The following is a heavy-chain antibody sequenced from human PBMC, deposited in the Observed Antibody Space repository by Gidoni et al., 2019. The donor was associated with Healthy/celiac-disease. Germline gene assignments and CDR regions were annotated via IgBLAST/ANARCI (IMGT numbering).Heavy chain of an antibody. D-gene: IGHD5-12*01. J-gene: IGHJ6*02. CDR2: INPNSGGT. V-gene: IGHV1-2*04. Sequence: QVQLVQPAAEVKKPGASVKVFCKASGYTFHGYYLHWVRQAPGQGLDWMGWINPNSGGTNYAQKFQGWVTMTRDTSISTAYMELSRLRSDDKAVYYCARAVSSSVLRIGGYSGYDRNYYGMDVWGQGTTVTVSS. CDR3: ARAVSSSVLRIGGYSGYDRNYYGMDV. CDR1: GYTFHGYY.